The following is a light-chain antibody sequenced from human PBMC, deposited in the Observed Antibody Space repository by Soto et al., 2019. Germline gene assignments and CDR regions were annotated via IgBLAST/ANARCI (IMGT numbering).Light chain of an antibody. CDR3: QHYNNWPPYS. J-gene: IGKJ2*03. CDR2: GAS. Sequence: ETVMTQSPDTLSVSPGESATLSCRASQDVSTNLAWFHQKPGQTPRLVLYGASKRATGIPARFSGSGSGRHFTLTISSLQSDDFGVYYCQHYNNWPPYSFGQGTKVEIK. V-gene: IGKV3-15*01. CDR1: QDVSTN.